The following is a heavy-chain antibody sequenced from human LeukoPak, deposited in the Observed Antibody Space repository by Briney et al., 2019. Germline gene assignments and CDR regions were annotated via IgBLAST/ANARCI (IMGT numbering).Heavy chain of an antibody. CDR3: ARSSYDFWSGYYYYFDY. CDR1: GFTFSDYY. J-gene: IGHJ4*02. Sequence: PGGSLRLSCAASGFTFSDYYMSWIRQAPGKGLEWVSYISSSGSTIYYADSVKGRFTIFRDNAKNSLYLQMNSLRAEDTAVYYCARSSYDFWSGYYYYFDYWGQGTLVTVSS. CDR2: ISSSGSTI. D-gene: IGHD3-3*01. V-gene: IGHV3-11*01.